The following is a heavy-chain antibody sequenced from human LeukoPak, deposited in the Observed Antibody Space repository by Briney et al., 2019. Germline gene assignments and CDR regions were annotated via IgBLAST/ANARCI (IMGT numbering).Heavy chain of an antibody. CDR3: ARDPYSGLFDY. CDR1: GFTFSSYS. CDR2: ISSSRYI. V-gene: IGHV3-21*01. J-gene: IGHJ4*02. Sequence: GGSLRLSCAASGFTFSSYSMNWVRQAPGKGLEWVSSISSSRYIYYADSVKGRFTISRDNAKNSLYLQMNSLRAEDTAVYYCARDPYSGLFDYWGQGTLVTVSS. D-gene: IGHD4-11*01.